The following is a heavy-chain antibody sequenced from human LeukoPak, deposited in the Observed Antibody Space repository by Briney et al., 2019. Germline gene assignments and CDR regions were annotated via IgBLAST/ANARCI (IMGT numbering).Heavy chain of an antibody. D-gene: IGHD6-13*01. Sequence: SQTLSLTCAISGDSVSSNSAAWNWIRQSPSRGLEWLGRTYYRSKWYNDYAVSVKSRITINPDTSKNQFSLQLNSVTPEDTAVYYCARSTRTSGYSSSWYASGFDPWGQGTLVTASS. J-gene: IGHJ5*02. CDR3: ARSTRTSGYSSSWYASGFDP. V-gene: IGHV6-1*01. CDR2: TYYRSKWYN. CDR1: GDSVSSNSAA.